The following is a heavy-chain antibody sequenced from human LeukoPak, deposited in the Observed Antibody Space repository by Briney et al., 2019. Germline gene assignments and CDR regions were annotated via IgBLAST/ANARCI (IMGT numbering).Heavy chain of an antibody. CDR1: GFSLSTSAMC. V-gene: IGHV2-70*11. Sequence: ESGPALVKPTQTLTLTCTFSGFSLSTSAMCVSWIRQPPGKALEWLARIDWDADKYYSTSLKTRLTISKDTSKNQVVLTMTNMDPVDTATYYCARHLHSGWYGPDSFDIWGQGTMVTVSS. CDR2: IDWDADK. CDR3: ARHLHSGWYGPDSFDI. J-gene: IGHJ3*02. D-gene: IGHD6-19*01.